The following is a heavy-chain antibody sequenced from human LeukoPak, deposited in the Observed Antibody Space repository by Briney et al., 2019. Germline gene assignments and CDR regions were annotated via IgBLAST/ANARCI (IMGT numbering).Heavy chain of an antibody. CDR2: IKQDGSDK. D-gene: IGHD3-10*01. CDR1: GFTFSSYW. J-gene: IGHJ4*02. V-gene: IGHV3-7*01. Sequence: GGSLRLSCAASGFTFSSYWMSWVRQAPGKGLEWVANIKQDGSDKYYVDSVKGRFTISRDDAKNSLYLQMNSLRAEDTAVYYCASQSFGELSRWGQGTLVTVSS. CDR3: ASQSFGELSR.